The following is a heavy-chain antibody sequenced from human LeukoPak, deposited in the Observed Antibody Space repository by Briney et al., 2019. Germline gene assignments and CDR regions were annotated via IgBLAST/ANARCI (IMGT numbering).Heavy chain of an antibody. CDR1: GGSISSSSYY. CDR3: AREEIAVAGTYYFDY. J-gene: IGHJ4*02. V-gene: IGHV4-39*02. CDR2: IYYSGST. D-gene: IGHD6-19*01. Sequence: PSETLSLTCTVSGGSISSSSYYWGWIRQPPGKGLEWIGSIYYSGSTYYNPSLKSRVTISVDTSKNQFSLKLSSVTAADTAVYYCAREEIAVAGTYYFDYWGQGTLVTVSS.